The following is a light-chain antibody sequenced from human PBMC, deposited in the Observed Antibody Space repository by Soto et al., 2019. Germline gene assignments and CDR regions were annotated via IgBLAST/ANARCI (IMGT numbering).Light chain of an antibody. Sequence: EIVMTQSPVTLSVSPGERATLSCRASQSVRSNLAWYQQKPGQAPNLLIYGAFTRATGIPARFSGTGSGTEFTLTNSSLQSEDFALYYCQQYNDWPLTFGQGTKVEV. CDR2: GAF. J-gene: IGKJ1*01. CDR1: QSVRSN. CDR3: QQYNDWPLT. V-gene: IGKV3-15*01.